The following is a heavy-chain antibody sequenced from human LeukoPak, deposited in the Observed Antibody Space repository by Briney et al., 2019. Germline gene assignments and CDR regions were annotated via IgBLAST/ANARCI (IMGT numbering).Heavy chain of an antibody. Sequence: SQTLSLTCTVSGGSISSGSYYWSWIRQPAGKGLEWIGRIYTSGSTNYNPSLKSRVTISVDTSKNQFSLKLSSVTAADTAVYYCARGGLLNFDYWGQGTLVTVSS. CDR3: ARGGLLNFDY. CDR1: GGSISSGSYY. J-gene: IGHJ4*02. D-gene: IGHD1-26*01. CDR2: IYTSGST. V-gene: IGHV4-61*02.